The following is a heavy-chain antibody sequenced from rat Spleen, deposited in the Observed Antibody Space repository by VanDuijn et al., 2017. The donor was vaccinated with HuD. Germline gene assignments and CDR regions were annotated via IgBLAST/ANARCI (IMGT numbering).Heavy chain of an antibody. CDR1: GFTFSNYD. CDR2: TSIGGSNT. CDR3: VRQYYGYNSYYFDY. D-gene: IGHD1-9*01. Sequence: EVQLVESGGGLMQPGRSLKLSCAASGFTFSNYDMAWVRQAPTRGLEWVASTSIGGSNTYYRDSVKGRFTISRDNAKSTLYLQMDSLRSEDTATYYCVRQYYGYNSYYFDYWGQGVMVTVSS. J-gene: IGHJ2*01. V-gene: IGHV5-25*01.